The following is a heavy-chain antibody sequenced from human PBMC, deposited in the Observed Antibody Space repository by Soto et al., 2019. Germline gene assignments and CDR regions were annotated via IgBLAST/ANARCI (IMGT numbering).Heavy chain of an antibody. CDR1: GFTFSSYS. V-gene: IGHV3-21*01. D-gene: IGHD6-19*01. CDR3: ARVNGWYQFDY. CDR2: ISSSSSYI. Sequence: EVQLVESGGGLVKPGGSLRLSCAASGFTFSSYSMNWVRQAPGKGLEWVSSISSSSSYIYYADSVKGRFTISRDNTKNSLYLQMNSLRAEDTAVYYCARVNGWYQFDYWGQGTLVTVSS. J-gene: IGHJ4*02.